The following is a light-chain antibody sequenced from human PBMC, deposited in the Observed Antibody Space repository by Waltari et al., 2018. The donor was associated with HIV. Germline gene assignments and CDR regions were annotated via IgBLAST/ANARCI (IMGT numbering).Light chain of an antibody. CDR1: GSDIGSYNF. CDR3: SSYTSSSIPV. Sequence: QSALTQPASVSGSPGQSITISCTGTGSDIGSYNFVSWYQQHTGKDPKLMIYEVSNRPSGVSNRFSGSNSGNTASLTISGLQAEDEADYYCSSYTSSSIPVFGTGTKVTVL. V-gene: IGLV2-14*01. J-gene: IGLJ1*01. CDR2: EVS.